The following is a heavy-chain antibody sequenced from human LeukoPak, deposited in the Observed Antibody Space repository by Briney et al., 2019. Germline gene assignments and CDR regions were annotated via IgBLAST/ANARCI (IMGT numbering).Heavy chain of an antibody. CDR1: GFTVSSHY. CDR2: IYSDGTT. CDR3: ARDSPYSDYLIGGAFNI. D-gene: IGHD4-11*01. Sequence: GGSLRLSCAASGFTVSSHYMSWVRQAPGKGLECVSVIYSDGTTYYADSVKGRFTISRDNSKNTLYLQMNSLGAEDTAVYYCARDSPYSDYLIGGAFNIWGQGTMVTVSS. V-gene: IGHV3-53*01. J-gene: IGHJ3*02.